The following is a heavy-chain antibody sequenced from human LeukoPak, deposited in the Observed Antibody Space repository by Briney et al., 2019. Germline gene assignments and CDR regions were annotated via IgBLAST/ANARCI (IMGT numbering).Heavy chain of an antibody. D-gene: IGHD1-1*01. CDR3: ARKRGMEDTVSYFDY. J-gene: IGHJ4*02. V-gene: IGHV3-30*02. Sequence: GGSLRLSCAASGFTFSSYGIPWVRQAPGKGLEWVAFIRSDESEKYYADSVKGRFTISRDKSKNMVYLQMNSLRAEDTAVYYCARKRGMEDTVSYFDYWGQGTLVTVSS. CDR2: IRSDESEK. CDR1: GFTFSSYG.